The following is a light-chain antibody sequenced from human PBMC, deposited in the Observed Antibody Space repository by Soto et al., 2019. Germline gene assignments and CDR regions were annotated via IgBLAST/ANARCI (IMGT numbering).Light chain of an antibody. V-gene: IGKV1-39*01. CDR3: QQTYSSPGT. CDR2: GAS. Sequence: GDRVTITCRSSQNIASHLNWFRQKEGEAPMPLIYGASTLQGGVPSRFTGGGSGTDFTLTISGLQPDDFGTYYCQQTYSSPGTFGQGTRLDIK. CDR1: QNIASH. J-gene: IGKJ2*02.